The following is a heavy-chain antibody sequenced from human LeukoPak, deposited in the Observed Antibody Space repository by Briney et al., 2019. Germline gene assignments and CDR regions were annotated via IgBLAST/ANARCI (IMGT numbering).Heavy chain of an antibody. J-gene: IGHJ4*02. D-gene: IGHD1-14*01. CDR1: GFTFSSYA. CDR2: ISGSGGST. CDR3: ARGTGIGAVDY. Sequence: PGGSPRLSCAASGFTFSSYAMSWVRQAPGKGLEWVSAISGSGGSTYYADSVKGRFTISRENAKNSLYLQMNSLRAGDTAVYYCARGTGIGAVDYWGQGTLVTVSS. V-gene: IGHV3-23*01.